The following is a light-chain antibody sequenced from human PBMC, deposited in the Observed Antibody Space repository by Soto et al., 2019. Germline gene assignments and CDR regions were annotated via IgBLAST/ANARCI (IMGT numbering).Light chain of an antibody. CDR3: HQRQSWPRT. CDR2: QTS. Sequence: DIALTQSPATLSSFPGDRVTLSCRASQYINTRLAWYQHRPGQAPRLIIYQTSLRAAGIPARFSASGSGTDCTLTISDVQPEDFALYYCHQRQSWPRTLGQGTKVDIK. J-gene: IGKJ1*01. CDR1: QYINTR. V-gene: IGKV3-11*01.